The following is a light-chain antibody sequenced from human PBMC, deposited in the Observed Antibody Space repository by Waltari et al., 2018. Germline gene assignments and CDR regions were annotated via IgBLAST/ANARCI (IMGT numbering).Light chain of an antibody. J-gene: IGLJ3*02. Sequence: QLVLTQSPSASASLGASVKPTCTLRIGHRSNLVAQLPQQPEKGPRYLMKVNSDGSHTKGDELPDRFSGSSSGAERYLTISSLQSEDEADYYCQTGGHGTWVFGGGTKLTVL. CDR1: IGHRSNL. CDR2: VNSDGSH. V-gene: IGLV4-69*01. CDR3: QTGGHGTWV.